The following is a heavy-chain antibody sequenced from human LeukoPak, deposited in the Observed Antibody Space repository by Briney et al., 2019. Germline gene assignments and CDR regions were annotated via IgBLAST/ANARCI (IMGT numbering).Heavy chain of an antibody. D-gene: IGHD2-21*02. CDR2: INHSGST. CDR1: GGSISSSSYY. Sequence: SETLSLTCTVSGGSISSSSYYWGWIRQPPGKGLEWIGEINHSGSTNYNPSLKSRVTISVDTSKNQFSLKLSSVTAADTAVYYCARGGMVVTAMAAFDIWGQGTMVTVSS. J-gene: IGHJ3*02. CDR3: ARGGMVVTAMAAFDI. V-gene: IGHV4-39*07.